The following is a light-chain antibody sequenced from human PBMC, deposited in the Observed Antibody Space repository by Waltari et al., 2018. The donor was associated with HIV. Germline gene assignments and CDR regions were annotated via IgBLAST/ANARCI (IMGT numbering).Light chain of an antibody. Sequence: QSMLTQPPSVSGAPGQRVTISCTGSRATIGADYAVHWSQQTPGTAPKLLISGNQYRPPGLPDRFSASQSGTSASLTISGFQAEDEADYFCQSYDISLSASVVFGGGTRLTVL. CDR2: GNQ. J-gene: IGLJ2*01. CDR1: RATIGADYA. V-gene: IGLV1-40*01. CDR3: QSYDISLSASVV.